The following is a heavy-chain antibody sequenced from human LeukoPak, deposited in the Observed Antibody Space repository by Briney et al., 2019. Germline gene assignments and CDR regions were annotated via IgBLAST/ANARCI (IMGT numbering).Heavy chain of an antibody. CDR3: ATGLGSLSAFDI. Sequence: SETLSLTCTVFGDSISSGTYYWSWIRQTADKGLEWIGYIYYSGSTNYNPSLKSRVAISVDTSKNQFSLKLSSVTAADTAVYYCATGLGSLSAFDIWGQGTMVTVSS. CDR2: IYYSGST. CDR1: GDSISSGTYY. J-gene: IGHJ3*02. D-gene: IGHD3/OR15-3a*01. V-gene: IGHV4-61*10.